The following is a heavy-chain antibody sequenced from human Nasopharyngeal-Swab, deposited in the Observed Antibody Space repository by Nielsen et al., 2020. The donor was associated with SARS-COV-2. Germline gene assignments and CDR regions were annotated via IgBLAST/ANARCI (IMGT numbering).Heavy chain of an antibody. Sequence: SVKVSCKASGGTFSSYAISWVRQAPGQGLEWMGGIILIFGTANYAQKFQGRVTITADESTSTAYMELSSLRSEDTAVYYCASHYYGGIEGYYFDYWGQGTLVTVSS. CDR3: ASHYYGGIEGYYFDY. CDR2: IILIFGTA. CDR1: GGTFSSYA. D-gene: IGHD4-23*01. V-gene: IGHV1-69*13. J-gene: IGHJ4*02.